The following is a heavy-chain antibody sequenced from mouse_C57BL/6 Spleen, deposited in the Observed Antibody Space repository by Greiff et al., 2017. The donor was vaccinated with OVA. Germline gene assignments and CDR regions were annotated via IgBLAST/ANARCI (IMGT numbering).Heavy chain of an antibody. V-gene: IGHV3-1*01. CDR2: ISYSGST. D-gene: IGHD1-1*01. CDR1: GYSITSGYV. J-gene: IGHJ1*03. Sequence: EVQLEESGPGMVKPSQSLSLTCTVTGYSITSGYVWHWIRHFPGNILEWMGYISYSGSTNYNPYLKSRISITHDTSENHFFLKLNSVTTEDTAAYYCARDYGSTYWYFGVWGTGTTVTVSS. CDR3: ARDYGSTYWYFGV.